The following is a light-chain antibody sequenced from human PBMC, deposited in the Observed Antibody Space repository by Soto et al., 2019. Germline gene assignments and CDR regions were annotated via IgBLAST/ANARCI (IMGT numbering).Light chain of an antibody. CDR2: DVN. CDR3: SSYTSSTTDV. V-gene: IGLV2-14*03. J-gene: IGLJ1*01. Sequence: SLLPQPASVSGSPGQSITISCTGTSSDVGGYNYVSWYQQHPGKAPKLMIYDVNDRPSGVSHRFSGSKSGNTAALSISGLQAEDEADYYCSSYTSSTTDVFGTGTKVTXL. CDR1: SSDVGGYNY.